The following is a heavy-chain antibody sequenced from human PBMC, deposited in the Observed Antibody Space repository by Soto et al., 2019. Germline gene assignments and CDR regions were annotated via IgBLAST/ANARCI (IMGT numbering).Heavy chain of an antibody. CDR3: TRDYDFWSGYQKDYYYYYMDV. Sequence: GGSLRLSCTASGFTFGDYAMSWFRQAPGKGLEWVGFIRSKAYGGTTEYAASVKGRFTISRDDSKSIAYLQMNSLKTEDTAVYYCTRDYDFWSGYQKDYYYYYMDVWGKGTTVTVSS. J-gene: IGHJ6*03. D-gene: IGHD3-3*01. V-gene: IGHV3-49*03. CDR2: IRSKAYGGTT. CDR1: GFTFGDYA.